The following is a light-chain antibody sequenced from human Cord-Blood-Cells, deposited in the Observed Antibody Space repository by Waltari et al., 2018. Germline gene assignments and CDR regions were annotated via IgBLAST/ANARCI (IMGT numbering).Light chain of an antibody. Sequence: EIVLPQSPGTLSLSPGERATLSCRASQSVSSSYLAWYQQKPGQAPRLLIYGASSRATGIPDRFSGSGSGTDFTLTISRLEPEDFAVYYCQQYGSSRTFGQGTKLEIK. J-gene: IGKJ2*01. CDR2: GAS. CDR1: QSVSSSY. CDR3: QQYGSSRT. V-gene: IGKV3-20*01.